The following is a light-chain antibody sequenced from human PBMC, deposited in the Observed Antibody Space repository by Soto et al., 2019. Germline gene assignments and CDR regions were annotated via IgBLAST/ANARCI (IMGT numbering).Light chain of an antibody. Sequence: QSVLTQPRSVSGSPGQSVTISCTGTSSDVGGYNYVSWYQQHPGKAPKLMVYDVSKRPSGVPDRLSGSKSGHTASLTISELQAEDEADYYCCSYAGRYTYVFGTGTKVTVL. CDR2: DVS. CDR3: CSYAGRYTYV. J-gene: IGLJ1*01. V-gene: IGLV2-11*01. CDR1: SSDVGGYNY.